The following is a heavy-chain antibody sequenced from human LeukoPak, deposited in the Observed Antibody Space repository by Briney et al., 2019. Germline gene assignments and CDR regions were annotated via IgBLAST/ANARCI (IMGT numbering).Heavy chain of an antibody. CDR3: ARVAWFGTSGYGRYFDY. V-gene: IGHV3-53*01. Sequence: PGGSLRLSCGVSGFTVNSNYMTWVRQAPGKGLEWVSVIYSGGSPYYADSVKGRFTIPRHNYENTVYLQMNSLRVGDTAVYYCARVAWFGTSGYGRYFDYWGQGTLVTVAS. CDR2: IYSGGSP. CDR1: GFTVNSNY. D-gene: IGHD3-10*01. J-gene: IGHJ4*02.